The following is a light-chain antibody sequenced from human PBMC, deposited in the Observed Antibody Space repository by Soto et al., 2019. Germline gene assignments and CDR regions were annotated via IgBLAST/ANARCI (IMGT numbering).Light chain of an antibody. CDR1: QSVSSN. CDR2: GAS. Sequence: EIVMTQSPATLSVSPGERATLSCRASQSVSSNLAWYQQKPGQAPRLLIYGASTRATGIPARFSGSGSGTEFTLTISSLQSEEFAVYYCQQYNNWPRGITFGQGTRLEIK. J-gene: IGKJ5*01. V-gene: IGKV3-15*01. CDR3: QQYNNWPRGIT.